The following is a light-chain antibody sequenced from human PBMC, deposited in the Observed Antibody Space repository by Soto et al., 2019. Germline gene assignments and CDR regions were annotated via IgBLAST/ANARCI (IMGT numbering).Light chain of an antibody. CDR1: QPITTW. Sequence: DIRGAQSAPTLSASVGYIVAITCRGSQPITTWMAWYQPKPGKAPTLLVYDASPSQSGVATRFSGSGYGTEFTLIISGLQPEDSATYYCQQYTNTHNPWMFGQGTKVDIK. J-gene: IGKJ1*01. V-gene: IGKV1-5*01. CDR3: QQYTNTHNPWM. CDR2: DAS.